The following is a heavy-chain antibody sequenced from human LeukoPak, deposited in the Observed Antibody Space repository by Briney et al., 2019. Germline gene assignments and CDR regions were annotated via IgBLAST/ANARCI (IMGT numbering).Heavy chain of an antibody. J-gene: IGHJ5*02. V-gene: IGHV4-59*01. CDR3: ARDPLSQGWFDP. CDR1: GCSFSSYY. CDR2: IYYSGST. D-gene: IGHD3-3*02. Sequence: PSETLSLTCTVSGCSFSSYYWSWIRQPPGKGLEWIWYIYYSGSTNYNPSLKSRVTISVDTSKNQFSLKLSSVTAADTAVYYCARDPLSQGWFDPWGQGTLVTVSS.